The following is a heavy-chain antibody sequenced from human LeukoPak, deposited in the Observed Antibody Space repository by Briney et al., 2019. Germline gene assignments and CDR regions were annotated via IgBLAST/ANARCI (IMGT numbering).Heavy chain of an antibody. CDR2: IKQDGSEK. CDR3: ARARSGSYFDY. Sequence: GGSLRLSCAASGFTFSSYWMSWVRQAPGKGLEWVANIKQDGSEKYYVDSVKGRFTISRDNAKNSPYLQMNSLRAEDTAVYYCARARSGSYFDYWGQGTLVTVSS. J-gene: IGHJ4*02. D-gene: IGHD1-26*01. V-gene: IGHV3-7*01. CDR1: GFTFSSYW.